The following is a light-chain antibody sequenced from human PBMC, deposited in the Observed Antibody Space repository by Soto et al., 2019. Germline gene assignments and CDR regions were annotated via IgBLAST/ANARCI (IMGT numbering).Light chain of an antibody. V-gene: IGKV1-6*01. CDR2: GAS. Sequence: AIQMTQFPSSLSASLVDRVTITCRASQGIRNDLGFYQQKSGRAPKLLIFGASTLQSGVPSRFSGSGSGTDFTLTISSLQPEDFATYYCLHDYSFPYTFGQGTK. CDR1: QGIRND. CDR3: LHDYSFPYT. J-gene: IGKJ2*01.